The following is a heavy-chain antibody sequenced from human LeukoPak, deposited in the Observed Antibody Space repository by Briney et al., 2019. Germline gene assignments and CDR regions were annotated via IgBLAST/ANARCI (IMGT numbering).Heavy chain of an antibody. J-gene: IGHJ5*02. D-gene: IGHD2-15*01. V-gene: IGHV1-2*02. CDR1: GYTFTDYY. CDR2: INPNSGGT. Sequence: ASVKVSCKASGYTFTDYYMHWVRQAPGKGLVWMGWINPNSGGTKYAQKFQGRVIMTRDITSAYMELSRLTSDDTAVYYCARSVAATPCNWFDPWGQGTLVTVSS. CDR3: ARSVAATPCNWFDP.